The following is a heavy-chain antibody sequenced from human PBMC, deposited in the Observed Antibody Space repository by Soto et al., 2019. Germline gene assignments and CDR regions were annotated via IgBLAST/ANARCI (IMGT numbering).Heavy chain of an antibody. Sequence: APVKVSCKASCYTFLRYGITLVRQAPGQGVGWKGRISGDSGKTKYAQNLRGRVTMTTETSTSTAYMELRSLRSDDTAVYYCARGGVLLWFGEPLDYWGQGTLVTVSS. J-gene: IGHJ4*02. CDR3: ARGGVLLWFGEPLDY. CDR1: CYTFLRYG. CDR2: ISGDSGKT. V-gene: IGHV1-18*01. D-gene: IGHD3-10*01.